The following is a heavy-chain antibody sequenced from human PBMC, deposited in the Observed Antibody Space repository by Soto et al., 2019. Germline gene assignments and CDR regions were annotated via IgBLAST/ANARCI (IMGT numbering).Heavy chain of an antibody. Sequence: ASVKVSCKASGYTFTSYGISWVRQAPGQGLEWMGWISAYNGNTNYAQKLQGRVTMTTDTSTSTAYMELRSLRSDDTAVYYCARESLYLELNGAVDIWGQGTMVTVSS. V-gene: IGHV1-18*01. CDR2: ISAYNGNT. J-gene: IGHJ3*02. CDR3: ARESLYLELNGAVDI. CDR1: GYTFTSYG. D-gene: IGHD1-1*01.